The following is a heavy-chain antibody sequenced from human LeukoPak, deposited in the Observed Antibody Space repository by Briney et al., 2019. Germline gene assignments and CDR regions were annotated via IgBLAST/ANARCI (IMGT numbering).Heavy chain of an antibody. CDR2: IKQDGSEK. V-gene: IGHV3-7*01. Sequence: GGSLRLSCAASGFTFSSYWMSWVRQAPGKGLEWVANIKQDGSEKYYVDSVKGRFTISRDNAKNSLYLQMNSLRAEDTAVYYCAREDREINYDTLTGYSSTSSFDYWGQGTLVTVSS. CDR3: AREDREINYDTLTGYSSTSSFDY. D-gene: IGHD3-9*01. J-gene: IGHJ4*02. CDR1: GFTFSSYW.